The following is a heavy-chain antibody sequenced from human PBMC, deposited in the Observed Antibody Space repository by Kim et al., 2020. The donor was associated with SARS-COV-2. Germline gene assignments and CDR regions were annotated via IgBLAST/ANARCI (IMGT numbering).Heavy chain of an antibody. J-gene: IGHJ6*02. V-gene: IGHV5-51*01. D-gene: IGHD4-17*01. CDR3: ARSRPNYGIYYYYGMDV. CDR1: GYSFTSYW. Sequence: GESLKISCKGSGYSFTSYWIGWVRQMPGKGLEWMGIIYPGDSDTRYSPSFQGQVTISADKSISTAYLQWSSLKASDTAMYYCARSRPNYGIYYYYGMDVWGQGTTVTVSS. CDR2: IYPGDSDT.